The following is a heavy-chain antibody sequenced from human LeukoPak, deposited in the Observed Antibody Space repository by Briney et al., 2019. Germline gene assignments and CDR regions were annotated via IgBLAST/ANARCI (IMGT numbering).Heavy chain of an antibody. CDR1: GFTFSSYS. CDR2: ISSSSSTI. Sequence: GGSLRLSCAASGFTFSSYSMNWVRQAPGKGLEWVSYISSSSSTIYYADSVKGRFTISRDDAKNSLYLQMNSLRAEDTAVYYCARDFESVFDYWGQGTLVTVSS. CDR3: ARDFESVFDY. D-gene: IGHD3-9*01. J-gene: IGHJ4*02. V-gene: IGHV3-48*04.